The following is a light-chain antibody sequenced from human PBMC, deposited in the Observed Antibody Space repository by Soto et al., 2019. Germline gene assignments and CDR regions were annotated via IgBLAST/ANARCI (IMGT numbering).Light chain of an antibody. CDR2: RTS. J-gene: IGKJ1*01. CDR1: ESVSSSY. CDR3: QHYGNSLWT. V-gene: IGKV3-20*01. Sequence: EVVLTQSPGTLSLSPGERATLSSRASESVSSSYLTWYHQKPGQPPRLLIYRTSNRVTGIPDRFSGSGSGTDFTLTISRLEPEDFAVYFCQHYGNSLWTFGQGTKVEIK.